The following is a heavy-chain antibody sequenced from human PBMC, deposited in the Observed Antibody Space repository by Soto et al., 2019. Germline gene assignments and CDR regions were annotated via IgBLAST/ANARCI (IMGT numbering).Heavy chain of an antibody. V-gene: IGHV3-30*03. CDR3: ASSAAIVLVPAASSDY. J-gene: IGHJ4*02. D-gene: IGHD2-2*01. CDR2: ISYDGSNK. CDR1: GFTFSSYG. Sequence: GGSLRLSCAASGFTFSSYGMHWVRQAPGKGLEWVAVISYDGSNKYYADSVKGRFTISRDNSKNTLYLQMNSLRAEDTAVYYCASSAAIVLVPAASSDYWGQGTLVTVSS.